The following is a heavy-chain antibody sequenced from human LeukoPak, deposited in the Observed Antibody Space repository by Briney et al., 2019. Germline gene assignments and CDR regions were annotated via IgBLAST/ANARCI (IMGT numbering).Heavy chain of an antibody. J-gene: IGHJ5*01. CDR1: GLTFSKYS. Sequence: GGSLRLSCAASGLTFSKYSMTWVRRAPGKGLEWVSFISTSSTTIYYADSVKGRFTISRDNAKNSLYLQMNSLKVEDTAIYYCARDNWIDCWGQGTLVTVSS. V-gene: IGHV3-48*04. CDR2: ISTSSTTI. CDR3: ARDNWIDC.